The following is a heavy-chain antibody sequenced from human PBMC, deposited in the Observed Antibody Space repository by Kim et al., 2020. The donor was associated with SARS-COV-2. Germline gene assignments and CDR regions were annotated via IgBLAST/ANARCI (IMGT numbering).Heavy chain of an antibody. CDR3: AKEKDSAMVNGIFEY. V-gene: IGHV3-33*03. D-gene: IGHD5-18*01. Sequence: GGSLRLSCGASGFTFSNYGMHWVRQAPGKGLEWVAVVWYDGNNKYYADSVKGRFTISRDSSKNTLYLQMNSLRAEDTAVYYCAKEKDSAMVNGIFEYWGQGTLVTVSS. CDR1: GFTFSNYG. CDR2: VWYDGNNK. J-gene: IGHJ4*02.